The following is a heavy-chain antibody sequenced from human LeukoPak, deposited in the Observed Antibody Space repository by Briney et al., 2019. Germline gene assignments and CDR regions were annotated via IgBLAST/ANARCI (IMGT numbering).Heavy chain of an antibody. J-gene: IGHJ6*03. Sequence: GGSLRLSCAASGFTFSIYCMNWVRQAPGKGLEWVSYIDSSSSTIYYADSVKGRFTISRDNAKNSLYLQMNSLRAEETAVYYCARGRGSNLVNYYYMDVWGKGTTVTVSS. V-gene: IGHV3-48*01. CDR1: GFTFSIYC. CDR3: ARGRGSNLVNYYYMDV. CDR2: IDSSSSTI. D-gene: IGHD6-13*01.